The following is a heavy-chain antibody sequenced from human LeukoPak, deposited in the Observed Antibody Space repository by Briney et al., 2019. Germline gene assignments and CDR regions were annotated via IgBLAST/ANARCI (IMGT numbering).Heavy chain of an antibody. V-gene: IGHV3-7*03. D-gene: IGHD5-12*01. J-gene: IGHJ4*02. Sequence: GGSLRLSCAGSGFTFSSYWMNWVRQAPGKGLEWVANIKEDGTQKYYVDSVEGRFTISRDNAKNSLYLQMNSLRAEDTAVYFCARRLGYTGACGYWGQGSLVIVSS. CDR3: ARRLGYTGACGY. CDR2: IKEDGTQK. CDR1: GFTFSSYW.